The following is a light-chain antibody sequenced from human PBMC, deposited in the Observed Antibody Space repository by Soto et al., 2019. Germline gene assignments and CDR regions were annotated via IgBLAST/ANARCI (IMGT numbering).Light chain of an antibody. CDR3: QQYNSYPLT. CDR1: QSISSW. J-gene: IGKJ4*01. V-gene: IGKV1-5*03. CDR2: QAS. Sequence: DIPMTQSPSTLSASVGDRVTITCRASQSISSWLAWYQQTPGKAPNLLIYQASSLESEVPSRFNGSGSGTEFTLTISSLQPDDFATYYCQQYNSYPLTFGGGTKVEIK.